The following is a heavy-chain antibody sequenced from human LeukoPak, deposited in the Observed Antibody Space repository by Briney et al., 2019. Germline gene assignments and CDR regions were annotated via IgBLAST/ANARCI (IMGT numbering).Heavy chain of an antibody. V-gene: IGHV3-9*01. CDR3: AKGTLLWFGGLCDY. CDR1: GFTFDDYA. D-gene: IGHD3-10*01. Sequence: QPGRSLRLSCAASGFTFDDYAMHWVRQAPGKGLEWVSGISWNSGSIGYADSVKGRFTISRDNAKNSLYLQMNSLRAEDTALYYCAKGTLLWFGGLCDYWGQGTLVTVSS. CDR2: ISWNSGSI. J-gene: IGHJ4*02.